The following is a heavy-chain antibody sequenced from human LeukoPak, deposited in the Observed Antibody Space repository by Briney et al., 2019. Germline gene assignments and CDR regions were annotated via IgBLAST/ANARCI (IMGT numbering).Heavy chain of an antibody. CDR1: GGSFSGYY. V-gene: IGHV4-34*01. CDR3: ARDPALYGLDY. J-gene: IGHJ4*02. CDR2: VYHSGST. Sequence: SETLSLTCAVYGGSFSGYYWSWIRQPPGKGLEWIGEVYHSGSTNYSPSLKSRVTISVDTSKNQFSLKLSSVTAADTAVYYCARDPALYGLDYWGQGTLVTVSS. D-gene: IGHD2/OR15-2a*01.